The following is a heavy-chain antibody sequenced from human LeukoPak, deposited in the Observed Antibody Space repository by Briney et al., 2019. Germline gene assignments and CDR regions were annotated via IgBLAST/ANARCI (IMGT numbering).Heavy chain of an antibody. J-gene: IGHJ4*02. CDR1: GGTFSSYA. Sequence: SVKVSCKASGGTFSSYAISWVRQAPGQGLEWMGGIIPIFGTANYAQKFQGRVTITADKSTSTAYMELSSLRSEDTAVYYCANPPTVTSFDYWGQGTLVTVSS. CDR2: IIPIFGTA. D-gene: IGHD4-11*01. CDR3: ANPPTVTSFDY. V-gene: IGHV1-69*06.